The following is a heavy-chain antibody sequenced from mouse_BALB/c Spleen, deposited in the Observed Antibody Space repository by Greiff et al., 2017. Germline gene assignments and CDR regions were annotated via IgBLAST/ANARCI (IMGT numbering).Heavy chain of an antibody. CDR3: ARRDDYGDAMDY. CDR2: ISSGGGST. CDR1: GFAFSSYD. D-gene: IGHD2-4*01. Sequence: EVQVVESGGGLVKPGGSLKLSCAASGFAFSSYDMSWVRQTPEKRLEWVAYISSGGGSTYYPDTVKGRFTISRDNAKNTLYLQMSSLKSEDTAMYYCARRDDYGDAMDYWGQGTSVTVSS. V-gene: IGHV5-12-1*01. J-gene: IGHJ4*01.